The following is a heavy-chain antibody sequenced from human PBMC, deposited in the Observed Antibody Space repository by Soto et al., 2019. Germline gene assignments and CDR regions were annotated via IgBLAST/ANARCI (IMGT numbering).Heavy chain of an antibody. CDR1: GGSISRSNW. V-gene: IGHV4-4*02. J-gene: IGHJ4*02. CDR3: ARSITFDWLFFDY. D-gene: IGHD3-9*01. CDR2: VYHSGST. Sequence: SETLSLTCAVSGGSISRSNWWSWVRQPPGKGLEWIGEVYHSGSTNYNPSLKSRVTISVDKSKNQFSLKLSSVTAADTAAYYCARSITFDWLFFDYWGQGTLVTVSS.